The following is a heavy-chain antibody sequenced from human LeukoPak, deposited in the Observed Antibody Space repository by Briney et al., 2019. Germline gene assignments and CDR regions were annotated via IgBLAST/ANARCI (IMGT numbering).Heavy chain of an antibody. J-gene: IGHJ1*01. Sequence: PSETLSLTCAVYGGSFSGYYWSWIRQPPGKGLEWIGEINRSGSTNYNPSLKSRVTISVDTSKNQFSLKLSSVTAADTALYYCARGNGYYDSSGYFPWESFQHWGQGTLVTVSS. V-gene: IGHV4-34*01. CDR2: INRSGST. CDR1: GGSFSGYY. D-gene: IGHD3-22*01. CDR3: ARGNGYYDSSGYFPWESFQH.